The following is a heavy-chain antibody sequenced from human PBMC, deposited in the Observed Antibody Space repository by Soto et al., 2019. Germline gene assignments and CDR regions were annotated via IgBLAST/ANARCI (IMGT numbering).Heavy chain of an antibody. Sequence: PGGSLRLSCGASGFTFNSHWMHWVRQAPGKGLVWVSRISGDGSSTAYADSVKGRFTISRDNADNSLYLQMNSLRAEDTAVYYCARGTSAWRNALDIWGQGTMVTVSS. CDR1: GFTFNSHW. J-gene: IGHJ3*02. CDR2: ISGDGSST. V-gene: IGHV3-74*01. CDR3: ARGTSAWRNALDI. D-gene: IGHD6-19*01.